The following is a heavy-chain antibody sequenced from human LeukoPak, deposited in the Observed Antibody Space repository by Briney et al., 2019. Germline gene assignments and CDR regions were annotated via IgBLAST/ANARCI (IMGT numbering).Heavy chain of an antibody. CDR2: IYYSGST. CDR1: GGSISSGGYY. CDR3: ASLPIQLGAFDI. V-gene: IGHV4-31*03. D-gene: IGHD5-18*01. Sequence: SETLSLTCTVSGGSISSGGYYWSWIRQHPGKGLEWIGYIYYSGSTYYNPSLKSRVTISVDTSKNQFPLKLSSVTAADTAVYYCASLPIQLGAFDIWGQGTMVTVSS. J-gene: IGHJ3*02.